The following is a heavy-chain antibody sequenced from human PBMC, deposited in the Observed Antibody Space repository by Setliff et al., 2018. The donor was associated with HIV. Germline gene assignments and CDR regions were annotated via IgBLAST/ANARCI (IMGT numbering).Heavy chain of an antibody. V-gene: IGHV1-18*01. Sequence: ASVKVSCKASGYTFTSYGISWVRQAPGQGLEWMGWISGYNGNTEYAQKFQGRVTMTTDTSTTIAYMELGSLRSDDTAVYYCARGHSSSWTGWFDPWGQGTLVTVSS. D-gene: IGHD6-13*01. CDR1: GYTFTSYG. J-gene: IGHJ5*02. CDR2: ISGYNGNT. CDR3: ARGHSSSWTGWFDP.